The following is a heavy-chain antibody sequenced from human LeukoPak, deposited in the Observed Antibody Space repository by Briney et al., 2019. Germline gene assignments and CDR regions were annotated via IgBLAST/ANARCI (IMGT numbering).Heavy chain of an antibody. CDR2: ISGSGGST. CDR3: AKRGSIYGSGSYYRPYYFDY. J-gene: IGHJ4*02. V-gene: IGHV3-23*01. D-gene: IGHD3-10*01. Sequence: GGSLRLSCAASGFIFSSYSMNWVRQAPGKGLEWVSAISGSGGSTYYADSVKGRFTISRDNSENTLYLQMNSLRAEDTAVYYCAKRGSIYGSGSYYRPYYFDYWGQGTLVTVSS. CDR1: GFIFSSYS.